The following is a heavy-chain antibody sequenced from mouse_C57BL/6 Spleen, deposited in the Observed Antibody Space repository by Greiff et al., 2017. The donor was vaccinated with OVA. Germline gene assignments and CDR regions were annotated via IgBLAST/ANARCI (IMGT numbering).Heavy chain of an antibody. J-gene: IGHJ1*03. D-gene: IGHD1-1*01. Sequence: VQLQQPGAELVRPGSSVKLSCKASGYTFTSYWMHWVKQRPIQGLEWIGNIDPSDSETHYNQKFKDKATLTVDKSSSTAYMQLSSLTSEDSAVYYCARGSSPGYWYFDVWGTGTTVTVSS. CDR3: ARGSSPGYWYFDV. V-gene: IGHV1-52*01. CDR2: IDPSDSET. CDR1: GYTFTSYW.